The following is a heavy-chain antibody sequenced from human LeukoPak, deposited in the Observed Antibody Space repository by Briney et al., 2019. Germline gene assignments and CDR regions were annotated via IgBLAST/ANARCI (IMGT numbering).Heavy chain of an antibody. CDR1: GYTFTVYY. CDR2: INPNSGGT. CDR3: ARELVVPAAIHYYYGMDV. D-gene: IGHD2-2*01. Sequence: ASVKVSCKASGYTFTVYYMHWVRQAPGQGLEWMGWINPNSGGTNYAQKFQGRVTITRDTSISTAYMELSRLRSDDTAVYYCARELVVPAAIHYYYGMDVWGQGTTVTVSS. J-gene: IGHJ6*02. V-gene: IGHV1-2*02.